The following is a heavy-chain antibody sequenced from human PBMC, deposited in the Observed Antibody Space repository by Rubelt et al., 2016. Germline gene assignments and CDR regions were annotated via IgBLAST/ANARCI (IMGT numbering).Heavy chain of an antibody. Sequence: QLQLQESGPGLVKPSETLSLTCTVSGGSISNSNSYWGWLRQPPAKGLEWIATISYSGSPYYNPSPKSRVTISVDSPKNQFSRKLTSVTGADTAVYYCARRNVEKHAFDIWGQGTVVTVSS. CDR3: ARRNVEKHAFDI. D-gene: IGHD2-15*01. CDR2: ISYSGSP. V-gene: IGHV4-39*01. J-gene: IGHJ3*02. CDR1: GGSISNSNSY.